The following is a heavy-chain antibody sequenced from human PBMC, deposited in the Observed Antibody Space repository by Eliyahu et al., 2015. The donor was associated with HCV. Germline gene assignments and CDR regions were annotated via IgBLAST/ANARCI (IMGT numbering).Heavy chain of an antibody. CDR2: IWYDGSNK. CDR1: GFTFSSYG. V-gene: IGHV3-33*01. J-gene: IGHJ4*02. CDR3: ARSPDYLYYFDY. Sequence: QVQLVESGGGVVQPGRSLRLSCAASGFTFSSYGMHWVRQAPGKGLEWVAVIWYDGSNKYYADSVKGRFTISRDNSKNTLYLQMNSLRAEDTAVYYCARSPDYLYYFDYWGQGTLVTVSS. D-gene: IGHD3-10*01.